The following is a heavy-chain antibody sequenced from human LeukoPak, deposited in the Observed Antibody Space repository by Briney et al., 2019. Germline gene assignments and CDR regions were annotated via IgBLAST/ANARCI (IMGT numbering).Heavy chain of an antibody. D-gene: IGHD3-3*01. CDR1: GFTFSSYS. Sequence: GGSLRLSCAASGFTFSSYSMNWVRQAPGKGLEWVSYISSSSSTIYYADSVKGRFTISRDNAKNSLYLQMNSLRAEDTAVYYCARDPNDFWSGYSVTFDPWGQGTLVTDSS. CDR2: ISSSSSTI. CDR3: ARDPNDFWSGYSVTFDP. V-gene: IGHV3-48*01. J-gene: IGHJ5*02.